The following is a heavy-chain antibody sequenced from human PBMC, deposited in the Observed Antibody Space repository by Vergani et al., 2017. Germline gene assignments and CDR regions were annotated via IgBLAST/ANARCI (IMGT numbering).Heavy chain of an antibody. Sequence: QVQLVESGGGLVKPGGSLRLSCAASGFTFSDYYMSWIRQAPGKGLEWVSYISSSSYTNYADSVKGRFTISRDNAKNSLYLQMNSLRAEDTAVYYCARDIGDYYDSSGYYYHDYWGQGTLVTVSS. J-gene: IGHJ4*02. CDR3: ARDIGDYYDSSGYYYHDY. CDR1: GFTFSDYY. V-gene: IGHV3-11*05. D-gene: IGHD3-22*01. CDR2: ISSSSYT.